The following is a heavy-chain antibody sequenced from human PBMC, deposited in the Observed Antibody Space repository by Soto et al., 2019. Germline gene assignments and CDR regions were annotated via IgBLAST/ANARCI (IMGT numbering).Heavy chain of an antibody. CDR1: GFTVSSNY. Sequence: EVQLVETGGGLIQPGGSLRLSCAASGFTVSSNYMSWVRQAPGKGLEWVSVIYSGGSTYYADSVKGRFTISRDNSKNTLYLQMNSLRAEDTAVYYCARETPFDACGLDPWGQGTLVTVSS. J-gene: IGHJ5*02. D-gene: IGHD1-26*01. CDR2: IYSGGST. V-gene: IGHV3-53*02. CDR3: ARETPFDACGLDP.